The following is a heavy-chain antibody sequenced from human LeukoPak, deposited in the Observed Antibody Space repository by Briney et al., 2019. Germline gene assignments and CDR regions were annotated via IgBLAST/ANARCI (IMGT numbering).Heavy chain of an antibody. V-gene: IGHV3-48*03. D-gene: IGHD3-10*01. CDR2: ISSSGSTI. CDR1: GFTFSSYE. Sequence: QSGGSLRLSCAASGFTFSSYEMNWVRQAPGKGLEWVSYISSSGSTIYYADSVKGRFTISRDNAKNSLYLQMNSLRAEDTAVYYCARRMVRGAPGLWGQGTLVTVSS. J-gene: IGHJ4*02. CDR3: ARRMVRGAPGL.